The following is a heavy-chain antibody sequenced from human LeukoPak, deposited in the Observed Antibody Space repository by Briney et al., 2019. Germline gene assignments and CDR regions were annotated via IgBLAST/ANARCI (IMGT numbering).Heavy chain of an antibody. V-gene: IGHV4-59*08. CDR1: GGSISSYY. CDR3: ARTSRGRGWYYFDY. Sequence: SETLSLTCTVSGGSISSYYWSWIRQPPGKGLEWIGYIYYSGSTNYNPSLKSRVTISVDTSKNQFSLKLSSVTAADTAVYYCARTSRGRGWYYFDYWGQGTLVTVSS. D-gene: IGHD6-19*01. J-gene: IGHJ4*02. CDR2: IYYSGST.